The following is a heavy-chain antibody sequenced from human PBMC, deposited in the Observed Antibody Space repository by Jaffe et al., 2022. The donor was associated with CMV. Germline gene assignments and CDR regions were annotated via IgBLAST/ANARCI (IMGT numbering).Heavy chain of an antibody. CDR3: ARGYCTNGVCSSWFDP. V-gene: IGHV1-8*01. J-gene: IGHJ5*02. CDR2: MNPNSGNT. D-gene: IGHD2-8*01. Sequence: QVQLVQSGAEVKKPGASVKVSCKASGYTFTSYDINWVRQATGQGLEWMGWMNPNSGNTGYAQKFQGRVTMTRNTSISTAYMELSSLRSEDTAVYYCARGYCTNGVCSSWFDPWGQGTLVTVSS. CDR1: GYTFTSYD.